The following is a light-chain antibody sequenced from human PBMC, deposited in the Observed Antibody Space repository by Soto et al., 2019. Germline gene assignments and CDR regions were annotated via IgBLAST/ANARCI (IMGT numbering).Light chain of an antibody. CDR1: QDIGDH. CDR3: QQAESLPIT. Sequence: DIQMTQSPSSLSASVGDRVTITCQASQDIGDHLNWYQQKPGKAPKLLIYDASTLEAGVPSRFRGSGSGTDFSFTVNRLQPEDVATYYCQQAESLPITFGQGTRLEIK. V-gene: IGKV1-33*01. J-gene: IGKJ5*01. CDR2: DAS.